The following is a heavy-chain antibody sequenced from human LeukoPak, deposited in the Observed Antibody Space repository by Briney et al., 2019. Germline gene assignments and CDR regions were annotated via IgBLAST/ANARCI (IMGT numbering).Heavy chain of an antibody. D-gene: IGHD3-22*01. Sequence: PGGSLRLSCAASGFTFNNYAMSWVRQAPGKGLEWVSMIGGSGSTTYYANSVKGRFTISRDNSRDTLYLQMNSLRAEDTAIYFCAKGNNYYDNSGYYDYWGQGTLVTVSS. CDR1: GFTFNNYA. J-gene: IGHJ4*02. V-gene: IGHV3-23*01. CDR2: IGGSGSTT. CDR3: AKGNNYYDNSGYYDY.